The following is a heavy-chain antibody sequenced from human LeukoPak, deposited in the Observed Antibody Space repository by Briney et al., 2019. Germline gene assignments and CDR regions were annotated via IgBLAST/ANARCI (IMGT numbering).Heavy chain of an antibody. CDR1: GFTFSSYG. D-gene: IGHD3-22*01. CDR3: AKVRRYYDSSGYHYYYYGMDV. V-gene: IGHV3-30*18. CDR2: ISYDGSNK. J-gene: IGHJ6*02. Sequence: GGSLRLSCAASGFTFSSYGMHWVRQAPGKGLEWVAVISYDGSNKYYADSVKGRFTISRDNSKNTLYLRMNSLRAEDTAVYYCAKVRRYYDSSGYHYYYYGMDVWGQGTTVTVSS.